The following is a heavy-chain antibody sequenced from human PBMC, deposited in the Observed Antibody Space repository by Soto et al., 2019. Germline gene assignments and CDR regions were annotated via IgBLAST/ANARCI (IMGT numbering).Heavy chain of an antibody. D-gene: IGHD3-16*01. V-gene: IGHV4-34*01. J-gene: IGHJ5*02. Sequence: QVQLLQWGAGLLKPSETLSLTCTVYGGSFSGYFWTWIRQPPGKGLEWIGESNHSGSTNYNPSLKSRVTISVDMSKHQFSLRLSSVSAADTAVYYCAGLPPWGNWFDPWGQGTLVTVSS. CDR3: AGLPPWGNWFDP. CDR1: GGSFSGYF. CDR2: SNHSGST.